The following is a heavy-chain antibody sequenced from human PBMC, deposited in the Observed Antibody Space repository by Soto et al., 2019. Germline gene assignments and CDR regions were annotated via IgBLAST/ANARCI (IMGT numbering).Heavy chain of an antibody. CDR1: GFTFSSYS. Sequence: GGSLRLSCAASGFTFSSYSMNWVRQAPGKGLEWVSSISSSSSYIYYADSVKGRFTISRHNAKNSLYLQMNSLRAEDTAVYYCARDLGLHLGESNGCWGQGTLVTVSS. D-gene: IGHD3-16*01. CDR3: ARDLGLHLGESNGC. V-gene: IGHV3-21*01. J-gene: IGHJ4*02. CDR2: ISSSSSYI.